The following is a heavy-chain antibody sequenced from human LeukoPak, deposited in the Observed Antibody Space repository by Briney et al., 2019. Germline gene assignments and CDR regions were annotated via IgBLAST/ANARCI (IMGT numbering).Heavy chain of an antibody. D-gene: IGHD2-15*01. CDR3: ARDCSGGTCYQRSYYYYYGMDV. V-gene: IGHV4-34*01. CDR2: INHSGST. CDR1: GGSFSGYY. J-gene: IGHJ6*02. Sequence: SETLSLTCAVYGGSFSGYYWSWIRQPPGKGLEWIGEINHSGSTNYNPSLKSRVTISVDTSMNQFSLKLSSVTAADTAVYYCARDCSGGTCYQRSYYYYYGMDVWGQGTTVTVSS.